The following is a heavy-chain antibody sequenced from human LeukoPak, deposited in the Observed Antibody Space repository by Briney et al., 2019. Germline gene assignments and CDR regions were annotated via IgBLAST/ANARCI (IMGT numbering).Heavy chain of an antibody. Sequence: GGSLRLSCAASGLTFDDYAMHWVRQAPGKGLEWVSLISANGRSTYYADSMKGRFTISRDNSKDSLYLQLNSLRTEDTALYYCAKDLEVRGVWYFDHWGQGSLVTVSS. J-gene: IGHJ4*02. CDR1: GLTFDDYA. V-gene: IGHV3-43*02. CDR2: ISANGRST. CDR3: AKDLEVRGVWYFDH. D-gene: IGHD3-10*01.